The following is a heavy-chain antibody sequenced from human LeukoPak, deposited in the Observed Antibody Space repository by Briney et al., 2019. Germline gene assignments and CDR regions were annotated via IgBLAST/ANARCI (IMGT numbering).Heavy chain of an antibody. V-gene: IGHV3-23*01. D-gene: IGHD6-25*01. J-gene: IGHJ4*02. CDR2: LYGSGGVT. Sequence: GGSLRLSCAAFGFTFSYYAMTWVRQAPGKGLEWVSALYGSGGVTFYADSVKGRFTISRDDSKNTLYLQMNSLRAEDTAVYYCAKARGPAATRPDYWGQGTLVTVSS. CDR1: GFTFSYYA. CDR3: AKARGPAATRPDY.